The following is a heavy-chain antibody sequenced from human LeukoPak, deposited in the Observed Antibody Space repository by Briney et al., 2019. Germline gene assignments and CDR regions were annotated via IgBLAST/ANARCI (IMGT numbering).Heavy chain of an antibody. CDR3: ARDSGSYYADY. J-gene: IGHJ4*02. V-gene: IGHV3-33*01. D-gene: IGHD1-26*01. CDR1: GFTFSSYA. CDR2: IWYDGSSK. Sequence: PGGSLRLSSAASGFTFSSYAMHWVRQAPGKGLQWVAVIWYDGSSKYYADSVKGRFTISRDNSKNTLYLQMNSLRAEDTAVYYCARDSGSYYADYWGQGTLVTVSS.